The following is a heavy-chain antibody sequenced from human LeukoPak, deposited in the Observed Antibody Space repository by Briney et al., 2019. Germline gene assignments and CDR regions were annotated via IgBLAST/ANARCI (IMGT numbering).Heavy chain of an antibody. CDR3: ATGHSYGYDY. J-gene: IGHJ4*02. V-gene: IGHV3-74*01. D-gene: IGHD5-18*01. CDR2: VKGDGRTT. CDR1: GLTFSDFW. Sequence: GGSLRLSCAASGLTFSDFWMHWVRRPPGKGLVWVALVKGDGRTTIYAASVKGRFTISRDNAKNTLYLQMNSLRADDSGVYYCATGHSYGYDYWGQGVLVTVSS.